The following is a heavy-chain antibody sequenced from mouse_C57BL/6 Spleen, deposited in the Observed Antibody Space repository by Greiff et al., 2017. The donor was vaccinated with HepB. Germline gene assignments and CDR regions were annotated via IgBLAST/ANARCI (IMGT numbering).Heavy chain of an antibody. CDR2: IHPNSGST. CDR3: ARRAYYDYDGAMDY. CDR1: GYTFTSYW. V-gene: IGHV1-64*01. D-gene: IGHD2-4*01. Sequence: QVQLKQPGAELVKPGASVKLSCKASGYTFTSYWMHWVKQRPGQGLEWIGMIHPNSGSTNYNEKFKSKATLTVDKSSSTAYMQLSSLTSEDSAVYYCARRAYYDYDGAMDYWGQGTSVTVSS. J-gene: IGHJ4*01.